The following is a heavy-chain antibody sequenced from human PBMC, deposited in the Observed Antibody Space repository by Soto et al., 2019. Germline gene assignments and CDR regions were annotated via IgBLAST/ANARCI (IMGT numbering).Heavy chain of an antibody. CDR3: ARTTAVPNTLRSRYFFDY. J-gene: IGHJ4*02. D-gene: IGHD4-17*01. CDR1: GGSVSDKTYY. CDR2: VYYSGTT. V-gene: IGHV4-61*01. Sequence: KTSETLSLTCSVSGGSVSDKTYYWSWIRQPPGKRLEWIGYVYYSGTTNYNPSLKSRVTISVDLSKNRFSLRLSSVTTAGTALYYCARTTAVPNTLRSRYFFDYWGQGTLVTVSS.